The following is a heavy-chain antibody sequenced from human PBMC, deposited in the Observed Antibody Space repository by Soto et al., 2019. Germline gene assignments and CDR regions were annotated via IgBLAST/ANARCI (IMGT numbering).Heavy chain of an antibody. CDR1: GFTFSTYA. CDR2: MSYDGGHK. Sequence: QVQLVESGGGVVQPGRSLRLACVVSGFTFSTYAMHWVRRAPGKGLEWVAVMSYDGGHKYYADSVKGRFTISRDNSKNTLYLQMNSLRGEDTAVYYCARVRNNYGFDYAMDVWGQGTTVTVSS. V-gene: IGHV3-30-3*01. D-gene: IGHD3-10*01. J-gene: IGHJ6*02. CDR3: ARVRNNYGFDYAMDV.